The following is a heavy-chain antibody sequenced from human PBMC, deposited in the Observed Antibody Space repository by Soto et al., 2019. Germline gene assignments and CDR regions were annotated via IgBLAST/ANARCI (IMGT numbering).Heavy chain of an antibody. CDR1: GVIFINNG. CDR2: MSYDGSDT. Sequence: GSRRLSCLGSGVIFINNGMHWVRQTPGKGLEWVAFMSYDGSDTFYADSVKGRFTISRDNSKNTLFLHMSNLRAEDTAMYYCTIVRVADSALDHWGQGTLVTVSS. D-gene: IGHD3-10*02. CDR3: TIVRVADSALDH. J-gene: IGHJ4*02. V-gene: IGHV3-30*02.